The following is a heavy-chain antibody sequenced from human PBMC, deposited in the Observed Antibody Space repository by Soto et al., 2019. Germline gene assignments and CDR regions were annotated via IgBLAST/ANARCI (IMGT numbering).Heavy chain of an antibody. CDR2: IDVGSGNA. V-gene: IGHV1-58*01. D-gene: IGHD3-22*01. CDR1: GFTFSSSA. J-gene: IGHJ3*01. Sequence: GASVKVSCKTSGFTFSSSAVHWVRQARGHRLQWIGWIDVGSGNANYAQMLQERIGISRDMSTSTAYMELSSLRPEDTAVYYCARDQLYYYDISGSPLNAFAVWGQGTMVPGSS. CDR3: ARDQLYYYDISGSPLNAFAV.